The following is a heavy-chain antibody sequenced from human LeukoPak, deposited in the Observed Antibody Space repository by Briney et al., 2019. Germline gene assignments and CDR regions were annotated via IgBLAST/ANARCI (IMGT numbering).Heavy chain of an antibody. CDR3: ARGITIFSPGAFDI. J-gene: IGHJ3*02. CDR1: GGSISSYY. V-gene: IGHV4-59*01. CDR2: IYYSGST. Sequence: SETLSLTCTVSGGSISSYYWSWIRQPPGKGLEWIGYIYYSGSTNYNPSLKSRVTISVDTSKSQFSLKLSSVTAADTAVYYCARGITIFSPGAFDIWGQGTMVTVSS. D-gene: IGHD3-3*01.